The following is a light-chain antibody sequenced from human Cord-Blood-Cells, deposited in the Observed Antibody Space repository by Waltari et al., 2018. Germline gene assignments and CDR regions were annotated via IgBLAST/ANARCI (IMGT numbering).Light chain of an antibody. CDR1: SRDVGGYIY. J-gene: IGLJ3*02. Sequence: QSALTQPASVSGSPGQSITSSCTGTSRDVGGYIYVSWYQQHPGKAPKLMIYDVSNRPSGVSNRFSGSKSGNTASLTISGLQAEDEADYYCSSYTSSSTLVFGGGTKLTVL. CDR2: DVS. CDR3: SSYTSSSTLV. V-gene: IGLV2-14*01.